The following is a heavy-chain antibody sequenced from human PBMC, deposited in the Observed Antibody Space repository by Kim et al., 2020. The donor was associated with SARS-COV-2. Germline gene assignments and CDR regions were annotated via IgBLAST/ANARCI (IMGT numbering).Heavy chain of an antibody. CDR1: GGSISSYY. CDR2: IYYSGST. Sequence: SETLSLTCTVSGGSISSYYWSWIRQPPGKGLEWIGYIYYSGSTNYSPSLKSRVTISVDTSKNQFSLKLSSVTAADTAVYYCARAAIFGTWDYWGQGTLVTVSS. V-gene: IGHV4-59*01. D-gene: IGHD3-3*01. J-gene: IGHJ4*02. CDR3: ARAAIFGTWDY.